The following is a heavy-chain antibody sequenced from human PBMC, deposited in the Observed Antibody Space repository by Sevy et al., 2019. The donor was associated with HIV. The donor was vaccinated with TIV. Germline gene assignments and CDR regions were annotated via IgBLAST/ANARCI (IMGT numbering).Heavy chain of an antibody. J-gene: IGHJ4*02. Sequence: ASVKVSCKASGYTFTSYRVSWVRQAPAQGLEWMGWISAHNGDTHYAQKFQGRVTMTTDTPTSTAYMDLRSLRSDDTAVYYCARAYCSGGSCYSLAYWGQGTLVTVSS. CDR2: ISAHNGDT. V-gene: IGHV1-18*01. CDR1: GYTFTSYR. CDR3: ARAYCSGGSCYSLAY. D-gene: IGHD2-15*01.